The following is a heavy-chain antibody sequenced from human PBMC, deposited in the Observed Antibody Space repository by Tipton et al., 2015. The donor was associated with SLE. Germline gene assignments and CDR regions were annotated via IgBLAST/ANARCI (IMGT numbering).Heavy chain of an antibody. J-gene: IGHJ4*02. CDR1: GFTFSSYG. V-gene: IGHV3-33*01. CDR2: IRYDGSNK. D-gene: IGHD3/OR15-3a*01. CDR3: ARYWTGKEHFDY. Sequence: SLRLSCAASGFTFSSYGMHWVRQAPGKGLEWVAFIRYDGSNKYYADSVKGRFTISRDNSKNTLYLQMNSLRAEDTAVYYCARYWTGKEHFDYWGQGTLVTVSS.